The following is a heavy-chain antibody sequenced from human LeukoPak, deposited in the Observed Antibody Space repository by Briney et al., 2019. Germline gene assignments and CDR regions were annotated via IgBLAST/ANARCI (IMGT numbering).Heavy chain of an antibody. CDR2: ISWNSDTR. Sequence: GGTLRLSCAVSGFTFDDYAMHWVRQVPGKGLEWVAGISWNSDTRGYVDSVKGRFTISRDNSKNTLYLQMNSLRAEDTAVYYCAKETIRNYFDYWGQGTLVTVSS. J-gene: IGHJ4*02. V-gene: IGHV3-9*01. CDR3: AKETIRNYFDY. D-gene: IGHD3-9*01. CDR1: GFTFDDYA.